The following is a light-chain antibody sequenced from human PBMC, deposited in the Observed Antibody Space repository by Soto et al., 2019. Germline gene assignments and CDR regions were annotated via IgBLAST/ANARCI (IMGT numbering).Light chain of an antibody. V-gene: IGLV2-14*01. CDR1: SSDIGGYDY. CDR2: EVR. Sequence: QCPVTQSASVSGSPGQSITISCTGTSSDIGGYDYVSWYQHHPGKAPRLMIYEVRNRPSGVSNRFSGSKSGNTASLIISGLQTEDEADYYCRSYTSNNTPVFGTGTKVTVL. J-gene: IGLJ1*01. CDR3: RSYTSNNTPV.